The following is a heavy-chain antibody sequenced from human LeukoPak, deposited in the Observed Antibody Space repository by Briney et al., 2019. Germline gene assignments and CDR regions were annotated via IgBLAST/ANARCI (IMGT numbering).Heavy chain of an antibody. J-gene: IGHJ6*03. D-gene: IGHD6-19*01. Sequence: GASVKVSCKVSGYTFTSYGISWVRQAPGQGLEWMGWISAYNGNTNYAQKLQGRVTMTTDTSTSTAYMELRSLRSDDTAVYYCARVTIAVAGVLYYYYMDVWGKGTTVTVSS. CDR2: ISAYNGNT. CDR3: ARVTIAVAGVLYYYYMDV. V-gene: IGHV1-18*01. CDR1: GYTFTSYG.